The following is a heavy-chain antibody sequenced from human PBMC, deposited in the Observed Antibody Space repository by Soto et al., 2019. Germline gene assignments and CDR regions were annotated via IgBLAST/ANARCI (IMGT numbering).Heavy chain of an antibody. V-gene: IGHV3-66*01. Sequence: GGSLRHSCADSGFTVSNYDMNWIRRAPGKGLEWVSVIYSGGSTYYADSVRGRFTISRDNSKNTLYLRMNSLRAEDTAVYYCARGGSITMTTDAFDIWGQGTMVTVSS. CDR2: IYSGGST. D-gene: IGHD3-22*01. CDR3: ARGGSITMTTDAFDI. CDR1: GFTVSNYD. J-gene: IGHJ3*02.